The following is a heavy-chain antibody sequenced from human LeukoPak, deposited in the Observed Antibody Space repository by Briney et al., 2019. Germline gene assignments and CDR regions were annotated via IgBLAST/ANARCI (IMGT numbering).Heavy chain of an antibody. CDR1: GGSFSGYS. Sequence: KPSETLSLTCAVYGGSFSGYSWSRIRQPPGKGLEWIGEINHSESTNYNPSLKSRVTISVDTSKNQFSLKLSSVTAADTAVYYCARAPSHYGVDVWGQGTTVTVSS. V-gene: IGHV4-34*01. J-gene: IGHJ6*02. CDR3: ARAPSHYGVDV. CDR2: INHSEST.